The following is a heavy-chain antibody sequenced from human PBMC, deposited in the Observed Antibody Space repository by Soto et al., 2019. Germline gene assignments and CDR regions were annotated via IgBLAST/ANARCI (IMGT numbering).Heavy chain of an antibody. V-gene: IGHV4-59*01. CDR2: IYYSGST. J-gene: IGHJ6*02. D-gene: IGHD5-18*01. CDR1: GGSISSYY. CDR3: ARRYGTSMDV. Sequence: QVQLQESGPGLVKPSETLSLTCTVSGGSISSYYWSWIRQPPGKGLQWIGYIYYSGSTNYNPSLKSRSTISVDTSKNQLSLKLSSVTAADTAVYYCARRYGTSMDVWGQGTTVTVSS.